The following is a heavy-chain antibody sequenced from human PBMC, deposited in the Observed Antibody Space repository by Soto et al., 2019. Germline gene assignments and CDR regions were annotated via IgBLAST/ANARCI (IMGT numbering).Heavy chain of an antibody. D-gene: IGHD2-2*01. CDR3: ARDDIVVVPAAPTYYYYGMDV. J-gene: IGHJ6*02. V-gene: IGHV1-69*13. CDR1: GGTFSSYA. CDR2: IIPIFGTA. Sequence: GASVKVSCKASGGTFSSYAISWVRQAPGQGLEWMGGIIPIFGTANYAQKFQGRVTITADESTSTAYMELSSLRSEDTAVYYCARDDIVVVPAAPTYYYYGMDVWGQGTTVTVS.